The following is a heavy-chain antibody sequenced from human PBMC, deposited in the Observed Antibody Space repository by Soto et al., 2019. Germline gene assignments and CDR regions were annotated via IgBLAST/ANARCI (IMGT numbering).Heavy chain of an antibody. V-gene: IGHV5-51*01. CDR2: IYPGDSDT. D-gene: IGHD5-12*01. CDR1: GYSFTSYW. CDR3: ARHLSVVGYRAFDI. Sequence: GECLKISCNGSGYSFTSYWIGWVRQMPWKGLEWMGIIYPGDSDTRYSPSFQGQVTISADKSISTAYLQWSSLKASDTAMYYCARHLSVVGYRAFDIWGQGTMVTVSS. J-gene: IGHJ3*02.